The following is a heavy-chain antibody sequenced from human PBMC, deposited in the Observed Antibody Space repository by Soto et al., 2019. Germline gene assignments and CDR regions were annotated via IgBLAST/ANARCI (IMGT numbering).Heavy chain of an antibody. J-gene: IGHJ5*02. CDR1: GDSITSGEYY. V-gene: IGHV4-30-4*01. CDR3: ARDQNDFWSGVNYFDP. CDR2: IYYRGNT. D-gene: IGHD3-3*01. Sequence: SETLSLTCSVSGDSITSGEYYWSWIRQPPGKGLEWIGYIYYRGNTHYNPSLKSRVTISLDMSKNQFSLDLTSVTAADTAVYYCARDQNDFWSGVNYFDPWGQGTLVTAPQ.